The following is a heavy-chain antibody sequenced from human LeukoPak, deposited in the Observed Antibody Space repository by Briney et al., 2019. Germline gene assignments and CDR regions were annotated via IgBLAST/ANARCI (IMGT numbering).Heavy chain of an antibody. Sequence: SETLSLTCTVSGGSINNYYWTWIRQPPGKGLECIGYVYYTGSTYYNPSLKSRVTTSVDTSRNQFSLNLKSVTAADTAVYYCARDSSTVTTRHFDYWGQGILVTVSS. D-gene: IGHD4-17*01. CDR2: VYYTGST. V-gene: IGHV4-59*01. CDR3: ARDSSTVTTRHFDY. J-gene: IGHJ4*02. CDR1: GGSINNYY.